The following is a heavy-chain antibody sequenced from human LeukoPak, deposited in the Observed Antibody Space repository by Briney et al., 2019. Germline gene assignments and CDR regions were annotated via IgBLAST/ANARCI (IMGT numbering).Heavy chain of an antibody. CDR1: GFTFSSYG. CDR2: IWYGGSNK. Sequence: SGGSLRLSCAASGFTFSSYGMHWVRQAPGKGLEWVAVIWYGGSNKYYADSVKGRFTISRDNSKNTLYLQMNSLRAEDTAVYYCAKDKGRGYSIDYWGQGTLVTVSS. J-gene: IGHJ4*02. D-gene: IGHD5-18*01. CDR3: AKDKGRGYSIDY. V-gene: IGHV3-30*02.